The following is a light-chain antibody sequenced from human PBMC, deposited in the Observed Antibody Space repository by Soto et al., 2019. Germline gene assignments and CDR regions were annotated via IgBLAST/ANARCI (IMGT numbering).Light chain of an antibody. J-gene: IGKJ3*01. V-gene: IGKV1-39*01. CDR1: HSISHY. Sequence: DIQMTQSPSSLSASVGDRVTITCRASHSISHYFNWYPQQPRKDPKLLISTASSLQSEVPSRYSRSGSGTDFTRSISTPHPEDFATYYFQQSYSTPRTLGAGPNVDS. CDR2: TAS. CDR3: QQSYSTPRT.